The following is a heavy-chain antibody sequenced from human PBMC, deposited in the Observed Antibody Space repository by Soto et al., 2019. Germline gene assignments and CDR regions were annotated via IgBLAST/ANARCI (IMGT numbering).Heavy chain of an antibody. V-gene: IGHV1-18*04. J-gene: IGHJ5*02. D-gene: IGHD3-10*01. Sequence: ASVKVSCKASGYTFTSYGISWVRQAPGQGLEWMGWISAYNGNTNYAQKLQGRVTMTTDTSTSTAYMELRSLRSDDTAVYYCARVVTGAPPRHNWFDPWGQGTLVTVSS. CDR2: ISAYNGNT. CDR3: ARVVTGAPPRHNWFDP. CDR1: GYTFTSYG.